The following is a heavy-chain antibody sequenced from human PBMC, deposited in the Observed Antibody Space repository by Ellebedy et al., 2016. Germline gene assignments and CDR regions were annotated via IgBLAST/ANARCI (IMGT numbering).Heavy chain of an antibody. CDR2: VVGSGERT. D-gene: IGHD2-21*02. CDR3: GRDAVTGNGMCDCLDP. CDR1: GFTFSSHA. J-gene: IGHJ5*02. Sequence: GGSLRLSCEASGFTFSSHAMSWVRQAPGKGLEWVSAVVGSGERTFYADSVKGRFTISRDNSRKTLYLQMNSLRAGDSAIYYCGRDAVTGNGMCDCLDPWGQGTLVTVSS. V-gene: IGHV3-23*01.